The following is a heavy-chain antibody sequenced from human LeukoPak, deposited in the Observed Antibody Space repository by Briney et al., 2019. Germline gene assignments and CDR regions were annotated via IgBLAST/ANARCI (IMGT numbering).Heavy chain of an antibody. J-gene: IGHJ4*02. Sequence: GGSLRLSCAASGFTFSSYWMSWVRQAPGKGLEWVANVKQDGSEKYYVDSVKGRFTISRDNAKISLYPQMNSLRAEDTAVYYCARKRIYCSSTSCYAAFDYWGQGTLVTVSS. D-gene: IGHD2-2*01. CDR2: VKQDGSEK. CDR1: GFTFSSYW. V-gene: IGHV3-7*01. CDR3: ARKRIYCSSTSCYAAFDY.